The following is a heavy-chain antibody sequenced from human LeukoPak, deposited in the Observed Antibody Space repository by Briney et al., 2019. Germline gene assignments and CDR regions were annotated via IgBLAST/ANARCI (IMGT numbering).Heavy chain of an antibody. V-gene: IGHV4-34*01. Sequence: SETLSLTCAVYGGSFSGYYWSWIRQPPGKGLEWIGEINHSGSTNYNPSLKSRVTISVDTSKNQFSLKLSSVTAADTAVYYCASGGRSYSSSWTRWFDPWGQGTLVTVSS. D-gene: IGHD6-13*01. CDR2: INHSGST. J-gene: IGHJ5*02. CDR1: GGSFSGYY. CDR3: ASGGRSYSSSWTRWFDP.